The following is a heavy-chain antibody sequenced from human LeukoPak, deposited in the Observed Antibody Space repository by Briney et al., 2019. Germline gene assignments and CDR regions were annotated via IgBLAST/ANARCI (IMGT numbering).Heavy chain of an antibody. J-gene: IGHJ5*02. Sequence: SETLSLTCTVSGGSISSYYWSWIRQPPGKGLEWIGYIYYSGSTSYNPSLKSRVTISVDTSKNQFSLKLSSVTAADTAVYYCARTTGDWFDPWGQGTLVTVSS. CDR3: ARTTGDWFDP. CDR1: GGSISSYY. CDR2: IYYSGST. V-gene: IGHV4-59*01. D-gene: IGHD4-17*01.